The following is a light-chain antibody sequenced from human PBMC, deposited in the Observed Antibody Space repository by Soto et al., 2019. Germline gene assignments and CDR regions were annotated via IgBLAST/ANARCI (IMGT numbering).Light chain of an antibody. J-gene: IGKJ1*01. V-gene: IGKV3-20*01. Sequence: EIVLTQSPGTLSLSPGERATLSCRASQSVASSFLAWYQQKPGQAPRVLFFHATTRASGIPDRFSGSGSGTDFPLTISRQEPEDFAVYYCQQYGSSPWTFGKGTTVEIK. CDR1: QSVASSF. CDR3: QQYGSSPWT. CDR2: HAT.